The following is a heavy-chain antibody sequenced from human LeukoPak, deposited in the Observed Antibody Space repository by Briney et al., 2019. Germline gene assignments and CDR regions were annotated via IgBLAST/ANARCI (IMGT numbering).Heavy chain of an antibody. V-gene: IGHV1-18*01. CDR2: ISAYNGNT. CDR3: ASARIYGDLDY. Sequence: PSVKVSCKASGYTFTSYGISWVRQASGQGLEWMGWISAYNGNTNYAQKLQGRVTMTTDTSTSTAYMELRSLRSDDTAVYYCASARIYGDLDYWGQGTLVTVSS. D-gene: IGHD4-17*01. CDR1: GYTFTSYG. J-gene: IGHJ4*02.